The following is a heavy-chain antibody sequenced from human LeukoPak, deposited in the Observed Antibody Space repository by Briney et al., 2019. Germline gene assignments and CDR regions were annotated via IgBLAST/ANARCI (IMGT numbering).Heavy chain of an antibody. CDR2: ISWNSGSI. J-gene: IGHJ4*02. Sequence: GGSLRLSCAGSGFIFNNYAMHWVRQPPGKGLEWVSGISWNSGSIDYADSEKGRFTISRDNAKNSLYLQMNSLRVEDTAFYYCAKDNRRHYTSGPNPDSLHWGQGALVTVSS. V-gene: IGHV3-9*01. D-gene: IGHD6-19*01. CDR1: GFIFNNYA. CDR3: AKDNRRHYTSGPNPDSLH.